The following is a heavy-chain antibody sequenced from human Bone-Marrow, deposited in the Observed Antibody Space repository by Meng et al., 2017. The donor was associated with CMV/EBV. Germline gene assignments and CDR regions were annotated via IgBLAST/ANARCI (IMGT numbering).Heavy chain of an antibody. J-gene: IGHJ4*02. CDR2: ISAYNGDT. Sequence: ASVKVSCKASGYTFTGNDITWMRQAPGQGPEWMGWISAYNGDTMYAPKVQGRVTMTTDTSTSTAYMELRGLRSDDTAVYYYARDAGTIAVSGIGDYWGQGTLVTVSS. D-gene: IGHD6-19*01. CDR3: ARDAGTIAVSGIGDY. V-gene: IGHV1-18*01. CDR1: GYTFTGND.